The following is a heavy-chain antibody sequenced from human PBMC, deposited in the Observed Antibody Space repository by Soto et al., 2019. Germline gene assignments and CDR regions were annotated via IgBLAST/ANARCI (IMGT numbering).Heavy chain of an antibody. CDR2: ISYDGSNK. CDR1: GFTFSSYG. V-gene: IGHV3-30*18. J-gene: IGHJ6*02. Sequence: GGSLRLSCAASGFTFSSYGMHWVRQAPGKGLEWVAVISYDGSNKYYADSVKGRFTISRDNSKNTLYLQMNSLRAEDTAVYYCAKDLRRYGVYYYGMDVWGQGTTVTVSS. CDR3: AKDLRRYGVYYYGMDV. D-gene: IGHD3-10*01.